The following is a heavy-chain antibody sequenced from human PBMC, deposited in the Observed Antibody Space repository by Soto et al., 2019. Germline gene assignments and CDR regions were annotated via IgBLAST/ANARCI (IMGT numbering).Heavy chain of an antibody. CDR3: ARAWYYDFWSGYIFDY. CDR1: GGSFSGYY. Sequence: SETLSLTCAVYGGSFSGYYWSWIRQPPGKGLEWIGEINHSGSTNYNPSLKSRVTISVDTSKNQFSLKLSSVTAADTAVYYCARAWYYDFWSGYIFDYWGQGTLVTVSS. J-gene: IGHJ4*02. CDR2: INHSGST. V-gene: IGHV4-34*01. D-gene: IGHD3-3*01.